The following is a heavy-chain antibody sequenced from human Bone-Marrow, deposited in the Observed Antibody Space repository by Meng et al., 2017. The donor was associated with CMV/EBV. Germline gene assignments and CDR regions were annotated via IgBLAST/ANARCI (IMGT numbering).Heavy chain of an antibody. V-gene: IGHV3-53*01. Sequence: GESLKISCAASGFTFSSYSMNWVRQAPGKGLEWVSVIYSGGYTYYADSVKGRFTISRDNSKNTLYLQMNSLRAEDTAVYYCARAQTDGYSSFDYWGQGNRVTGSS. CDR3: ARAQTDGYSSFDY. CDR1: GFTFSSYS. J-gene: IGHJ4*02. D-gene: IGHD5-24*01. CDR2: IYSGGYT.